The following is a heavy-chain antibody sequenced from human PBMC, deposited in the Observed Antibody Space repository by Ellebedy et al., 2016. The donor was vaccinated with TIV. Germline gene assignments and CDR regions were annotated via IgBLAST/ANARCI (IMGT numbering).Heavy chain of an antibody. J-gene: IGHJ4*02. V-gene: IGHV3-64D*06. Sequence: GESLKISCSASGFTFSSYAMHWVRQAPGKGLEYVSAISSNGGSTYYADSVKGRFTISRDNSKNTLYLQMSSLRAEDTAVYYCVNLLVISNDYWGQGTLVTVSS. D-gene: IGHD2-15*01. CDR2: ISSNGGST. CDR3: VNLLVISNDY. CDR1: GFTFSSYA.